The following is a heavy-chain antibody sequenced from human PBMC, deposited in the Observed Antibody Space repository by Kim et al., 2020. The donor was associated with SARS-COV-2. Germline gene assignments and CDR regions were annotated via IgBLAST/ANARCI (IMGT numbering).Heavy chain of an antibody. CDR3: TRLSWGAGMIFHKEHREGRQGFDV. D-gene: IGHD1-26*01. CDR1: GYNFWDFW. Sequence: GESLKISCQGSGYNFWDFWIVWVRQMPGKGLEVMGIIYPGDSDTRYTPSFRGQVTISADNSISTAYLHWSSLKASDSAIYYCTRLSWGAGMIFHKEHREGRQGFDVWGQGTTVTVSS. V-gene: IGHV5-51*01. J-gene: IGHJ6*02. CDR2: IYPGDSDT.